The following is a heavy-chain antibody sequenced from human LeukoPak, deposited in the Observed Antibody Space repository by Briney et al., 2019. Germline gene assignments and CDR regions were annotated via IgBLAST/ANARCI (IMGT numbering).Heavy chain of an antibody. D-gene: IGHD4-17*01. CDR1: GGTFSSYA. J-gene: IGHJ4*02. Sequence: SVKVSCKASGGTFSSYAISWVRQAPGQGLEWMGGIIPIFGTANYAQKFQGRVTITADESTSTAYMELSSLRSEDTAEYYCARGFGTVTPSSDWGQGTLVTVSS. CDR3: ARGFGTVTPSSD. V-gene: IGHV1-69*13. CDR2: IIPIFGTA.